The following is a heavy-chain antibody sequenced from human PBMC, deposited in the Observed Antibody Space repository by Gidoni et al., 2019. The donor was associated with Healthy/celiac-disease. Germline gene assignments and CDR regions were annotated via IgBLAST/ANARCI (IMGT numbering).Heavy chain of an antibody. CDR2: ISWNSGSI. Sequence: EVQLVESGGGLVQPGRSLRLSCAASGFTFDDYAMHWVRQAPGKGLEWVSGISWNSGSIGYADSVKCRFTISRDNAKNSLYLQMNSLRAEDTALYYCAKDITGVAHKVFDYWGQGTLVTVSS. J-gene: IGHJ4*02. CDR3: AKDITGVAHKVFDY. D-gene: IGHD3-3*01. V-gene: IGHV3-9*01. CDR1: GFTFDDYA.